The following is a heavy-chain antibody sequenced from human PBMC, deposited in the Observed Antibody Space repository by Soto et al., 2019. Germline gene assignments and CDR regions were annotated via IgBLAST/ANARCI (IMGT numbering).Heavy chain of an antibody. J-gene: IGHJ6*02. CDR1: GYTFTSYG. D-gene: IGHD2-15*01. CDR3: ARDYVVVVVAATRPPGYYYGMDV. V-gene: IGHV1-18*04. CDR2: ISAYNGNT. Sequence: ASVKVCCKASGYTFTSYGISWVRQAPGQGLEWMGWISAYNGNTNYAQKLQGRVTMTTDTSTSTAYMELRSLRCDDTAVYYCARDYVVVVVAATRPPGYYYGMDVWGQGTTVTVSS.